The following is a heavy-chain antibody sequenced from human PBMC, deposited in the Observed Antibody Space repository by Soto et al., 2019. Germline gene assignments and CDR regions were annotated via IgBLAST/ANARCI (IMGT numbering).Heavy chain of an antibody. J-gene: IGHJ4*02. Sequence: QVQLLESGPGLVKPSETLSLTCTVSGGSIRSYYWSWIRQPPGKGLEWIGYIYSSGSTNYNPSLKSRVTISVATSKNHFSLKLRSVTAAATAVYYCARRYGGGFDSWGQGTLVTVSS. CDR2: IYSSGST. CDR3: ARRYGGGFDS. CDR1: GGSIRSYY. V-gene: IGHV4-59*08. D-gene: IGHD3-10*01.